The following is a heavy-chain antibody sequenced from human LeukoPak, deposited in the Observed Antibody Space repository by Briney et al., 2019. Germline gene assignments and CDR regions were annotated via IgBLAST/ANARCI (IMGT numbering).Heavy chain of an antibody. D-gene: IGHD5-24*01. CDR1: GFTFSGYV. CDR2: ISGSGVSA. V-gene: IGHV3-23*01. Sequence: GGSLRLSCVASGFTFSGYVMSWVRQAPGKGLEWVSGISGSGVSAYYGDSVKGRFTISRDNSKNTLDLQMNTLRVEDTALYYCAKDRAGYNVKGSDYWGQGTLVTVSS. CDR3: AKDRAGYNVKGSDY. J-gene: IGHJ4*02.